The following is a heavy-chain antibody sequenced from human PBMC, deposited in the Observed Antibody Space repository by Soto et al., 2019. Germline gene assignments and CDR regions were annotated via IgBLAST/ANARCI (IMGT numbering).Heavy chain of an antibody. V-gene: IGHV3-21*01. D-gene: IGHD2-2*01. J-gene: IGHJ4*02. CDR1: GFYFNNYG. Sequence: RLSCAVSGFYFNNYGINWVRQAPGKGLEWVSSVSKSDYTYYSDSVKGRFTISRDNAKNSVSLQMNSLRAEDTAVYYCAREDSIIIPAVSDFWGQGTLVTV. CDR2: VSKSDYT. CDR3: AREDSIIIPAVSDF.